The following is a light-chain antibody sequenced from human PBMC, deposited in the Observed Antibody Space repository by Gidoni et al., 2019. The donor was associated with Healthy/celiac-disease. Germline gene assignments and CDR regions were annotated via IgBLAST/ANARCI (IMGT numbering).Light chain of an antibody. Sequence: VGDRVTITCRASQSISSYLNWYQQKPGKAPKLLIYAASSLQSGVPSRFSGSGSGTDFTLTISSLQPEDFATFYCQQSYSTPHFGPGTKVDIK. CDR3: QQSYSTPH. J-gene: IGKJ3*01. CDR2: AAS. CDR1: QSISSY. V-gene: IGKV1-39*01.